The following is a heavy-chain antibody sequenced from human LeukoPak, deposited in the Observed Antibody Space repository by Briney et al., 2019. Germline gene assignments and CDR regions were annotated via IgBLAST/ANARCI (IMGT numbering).Heavy chain of an antibody. D-gene: IGHD6-6*01. CDR3: ARDRENSSSSLNY. CDR1: GGTFSSYA. Sequence: SVKVSCKASGGTFSSYAISWVRQAPGQGLEWMGGIIPIFGTANYAQKFQGRVTITADESTSTAYMELSSLRSEDTAVYYCARDRENSSSSLNYWGQGTLVTVSS. CDR2: IIPIFGTA. V-gene: IGHV1-69*01. J-gene: IGHJ4*02.